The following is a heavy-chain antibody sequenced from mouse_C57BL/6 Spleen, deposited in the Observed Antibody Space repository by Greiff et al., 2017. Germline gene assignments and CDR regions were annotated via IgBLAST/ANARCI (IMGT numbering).Heavy chain of an antibody. V-gene: IGHV5-15*01. J-gene: IGHJ3*01. CDR3: ARHDRGFAY. CDR2: ISNLAYSI. D-gene: IGHD2-14*01. CDR1: GFTFSDYG. Sequence: EVKLVESGGGLVQPGGSLKLSCAASGFTFSDYGMAWVRQAPRKGPEWVAFISNLAYSIYYADTVTGRFTISRENAKNTLYLEMSSLRSEDTAMYYCARHDRGFAYWGQGTLVTVSA.